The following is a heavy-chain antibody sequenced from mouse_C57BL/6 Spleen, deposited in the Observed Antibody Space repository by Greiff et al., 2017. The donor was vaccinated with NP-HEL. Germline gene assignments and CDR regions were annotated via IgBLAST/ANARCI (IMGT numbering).Heavy chain of an antibody. CDR1: GYTFTSYW. Sequence: QVQLQQPGAEPVMPGASVKLSCKASGYTFTSYWMHWVKQRPGQGLEWIGEIDPSDSYTNYNQKFKGKSTLTVDKSSSTAYMQLSSLTSEDSAVYYCARNSYGSSPAWFAYWGQGTLVTVSA. V-gene: IGHV1-69*01. CDR3: ARNSYGSSPAWFAY. J-gene: IGHJ3*01. CDR2: IDPSDSYT. D-gene: IGHD1-1*01.